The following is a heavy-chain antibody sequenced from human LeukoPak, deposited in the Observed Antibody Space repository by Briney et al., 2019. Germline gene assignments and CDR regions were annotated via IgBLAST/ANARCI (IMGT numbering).Heavy chain of an antibody. Sequence: GGSLRLSCAASGFTLSSYAMSWVRQAPGKGLGLVSAISDTGNTYPADSVKGRFTISRDSSKNTLFLQMNRLRPEDAAVYYCAKTAATPYYYYMDVWGKGTTVTVSS. CDR2: ISDTGNT. V-gene: IGHV3-23*01. D-gene: IGHD2-15*01. CDR3: AKTAATPYYYYMDV. CDR1: GFTLSSYA. J-gene: IGHJ6*03.